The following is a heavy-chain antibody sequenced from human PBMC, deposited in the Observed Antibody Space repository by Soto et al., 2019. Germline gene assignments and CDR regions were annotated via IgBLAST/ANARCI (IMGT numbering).Heavy chain of an antibody. CDR1: GGTFSSYA. Sequence: VASVKVSCKASGGTFSSYAISWVRQAPGQGLEWMGGIIPIFGTANYAQKFQGRVTITADESTSTAYMELSSLRSEDTAVCYCARDGGDGYKATSPYYFDYWGQGTLVTVSS. CDR2: IIPIFGTA. D-gene: IGHD5-12*01. J-gene: IGHJ4*02. V-gene: IGHV1-69*13. CDR3: ARDGGDGYKATSPYYFDY.